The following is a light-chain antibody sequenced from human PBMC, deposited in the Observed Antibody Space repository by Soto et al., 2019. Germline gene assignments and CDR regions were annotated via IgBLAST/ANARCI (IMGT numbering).Light chain of an antibody. V-gene: IGKV1-5*01. Sequence: DIQMTQSPSTLSASVGDRVTITCRASQSIRSWLAWYQQKPGKAPNLLIYDASNLASGVPSRFSGSGSGTEFTITISSLQPDDFATYYCQQYNANFGGGTKVEIK. CDR2: DAS. CDR3: QQYNAN. J-gene: IGKJ4*01. CDR1: QSIRSW.